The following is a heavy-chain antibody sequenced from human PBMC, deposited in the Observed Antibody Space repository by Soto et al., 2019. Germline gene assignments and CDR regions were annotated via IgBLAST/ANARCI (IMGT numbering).Heavy chain of an antibody. Sequence: GASVKVSCKASGYTFTSYDINWVRQATGQGLEWMGWMNPNSGNTGYAQKFQGRVTMTRNTSISTAYMELSSLRSEDTAVYYCARFYCSSTSCYSYSSVYAGWFDTWGQGTLVTVSS. CDR3: ARFYCSSTSCYSYSSVYAGWFDT. CDR2: MNPNSGNT. J-gene: IGHJ5*02. V-gene: IGHV1-8*01. CDR1: GYTFTSYD. D-gene: IGHD2-2*01.